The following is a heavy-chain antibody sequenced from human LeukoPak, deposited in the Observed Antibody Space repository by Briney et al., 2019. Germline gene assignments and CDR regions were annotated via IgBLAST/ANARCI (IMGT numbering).Heavy chain of an antibody. J-gene: IGHJ4*02. CDR2: IYYSGST. CDR1: GGSISGSSYY. V-gene: IGHV4-39*01. D-gene: IGHD6-13*01. Sequence: PSETLSLTCIVSGGSISGSSYYWGWIRQPPGKGLEWIGSIYYSGSTYYNPSLKGRVTISVDTSKNQFSLKVSSVTAADTAVYYCARHEWQQLVKFDYWGQGALVTVSS. CDR3: ARHEWQQLVKFDY.